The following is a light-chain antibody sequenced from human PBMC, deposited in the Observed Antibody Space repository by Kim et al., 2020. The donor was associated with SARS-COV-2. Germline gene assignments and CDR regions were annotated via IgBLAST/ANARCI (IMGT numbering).Light chain of an antibody. CDR3: QVWDSGSLHVV. Sequence: SYELTQPPSVSVAPGRTATITCGENNIGSKSVHWYRQKPGQAPVMVVYDDSDRPSGIPERFSGSNSGNTASLTISRVEAGDEADYYCQVWDSGSLHVVFGGGTQLTVL. V-gene: IGLV3-21*03. J-gene: IGLJ2*01. CDR1: NIGSKS. CDR2: DDS.